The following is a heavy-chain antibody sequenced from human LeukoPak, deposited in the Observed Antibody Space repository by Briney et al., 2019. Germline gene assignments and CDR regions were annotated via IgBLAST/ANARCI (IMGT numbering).Heavy chain of an antibody. V-gene: IGHV1-8*03. D-gene: IGHD1-14*01. CDR2: MNPNSANT. CDR1: GYTFTSYD. Sequence: ASVKGSCKASGYTFTSYDINWVRQATGQGLEWMGWMNPNSANTGYAQKFQGRVTISRDTSKSTAYMELSSLRSGDTAVYYCARTLPGGVVDYWGQGTLVTVSS. CDR3: ARTLPGGVVDY. J-gene: IGHJ4*02.